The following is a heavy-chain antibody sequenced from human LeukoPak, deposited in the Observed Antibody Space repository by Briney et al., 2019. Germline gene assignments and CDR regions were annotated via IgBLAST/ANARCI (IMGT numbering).Heavy chain of an antibody. J-gene: IGHJ4*02. CDR3: ARLLGDSTGWYHEH. Sequence: GGSLRLSCAASGFTFGLYSMTWVRQAPGKGLEWVSLIDSNSNFMNYADSVKGRFTISRDNAKKSLYLQMNSLRAEDTAVYYCARLLGDSTGWYHEHWGQGTLVTVSS. D-gene: IGHD6-19*01. CDR1: GFTFGLYS. CDR2: IDSNSNFM. V-gene: IGHV3-21*01.